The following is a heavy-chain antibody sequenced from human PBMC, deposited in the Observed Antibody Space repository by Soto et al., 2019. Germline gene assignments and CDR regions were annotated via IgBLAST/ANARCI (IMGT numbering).Heavy chain of an antibody. V-gene: IGHV1-69*06. D-gene: IGHD2-2*01. CDR2: IIPIFGTA. Sequence: QVQLVQSGAEVKKPGSSVKVSCKASGGTFSSYAISWVRQAPGQGREWLGGIIPIFGTANYAPKFQGRVTIPADKSTSTAYRELSSLRSEDTAVYYCATGIVVVPAAIPLDYWGQGTLVTVSS. CDR3: ATGIVVVPAAIPLDY. CDR1: GGTFSSYA. J-gene: IGHJ4*02.